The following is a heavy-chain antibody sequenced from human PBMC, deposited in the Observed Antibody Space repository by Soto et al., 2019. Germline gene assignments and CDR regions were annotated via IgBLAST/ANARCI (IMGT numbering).Heavy chain of an antibody. J-gene: IGHJ4*02. CDR3: ARGPNDYVWGSYRYLTPAHFDY. CDR2: INHSGST. CDR1: GGSFSGYY. V-gene: IGHV4-34*01. Sequence: SETLSLTCAVYGGSFSGYYWSWIRQPPGKGLEWIGEINHSGSTNYNPSLKSRVTISVDTSKNQFSLKLSSVTAADTAVYYCARGPNDYVWGSYRYLTPAHFDYWGQGTLVTVSS. D-gene: IGHD3-16*02.